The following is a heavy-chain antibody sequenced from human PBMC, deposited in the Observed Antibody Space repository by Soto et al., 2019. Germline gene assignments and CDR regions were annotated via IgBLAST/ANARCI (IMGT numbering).Heavy chain of an antibody. CDR1: GGTFSSYA. V-gene: IGHV1-69*13. CDR3: ARCLWFGESAPFDP. D-gene: IGHD3-10*01. Sequence: ASVKVSCKASGGTFSSYAISWVLQAPGQGLEWMGGIIPIFGTANYAQKFQGRVTITADESTSTAYMELSSLRSEDTAVYYCARCLWFGESAPFDPWGQGTLVTVSS. J-gene: IGHJ5*02. CDR2: IIPIFGTA.